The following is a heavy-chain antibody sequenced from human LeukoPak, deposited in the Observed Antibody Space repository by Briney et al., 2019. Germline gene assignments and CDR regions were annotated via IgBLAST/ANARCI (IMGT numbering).Heavy chain of an antibody. Sequence: GGSLGLSCAASGFTFSTYWMSWVRQAPGKGLEWVANIKQDGSEEYYVDSVKGRFTISRDNARNSLYLQMNSLRAEDTAVYYCARVKELYSSGWVSYYYYMDVWGKGTTVTVSS. CDR3: ARVKELYSSGWVSYYYYMDV. CDR2: IKQDGSEE. CDR1: GFTFSTYW. V-gene: IGHV3-7*01. J-gene: IGHJ6*03. D-gene: IGHD6-19*01.